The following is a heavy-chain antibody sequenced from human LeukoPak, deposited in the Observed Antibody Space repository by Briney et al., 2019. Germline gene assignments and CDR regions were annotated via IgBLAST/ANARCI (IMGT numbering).Heavy chain of an antibody. CDR2: IDWDGNK. D-gene: IGHD4-17*01. CDR3: ARLLYGDQSGDFDY. V-gene: IGHV2-70*18. Sequence: TLSLTCTVSGGSISSYYWSWIRQPPGRALEWLALIDWDGNKHYNTSLKTRLTISKDTSKNLVVLTLTNMDPVDTATYYCARLLYGDQSGDFDYWGQGTLVTVSS. J-gene: IGHJ4*02. CDR1: GGSISSYYW.